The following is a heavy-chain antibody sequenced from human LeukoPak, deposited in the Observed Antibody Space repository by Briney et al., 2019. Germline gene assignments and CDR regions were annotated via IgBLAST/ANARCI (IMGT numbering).Heavy chain of an antibody. V-gene: IGHV3-48*03. CDR3: AKGLSYYGSRPAQSVFDY. J-gene: IGHJ4*02. CDR1: GFTFSSYE. CDR2: ISSSGSTT. Sequence: PGGSLGLSCAASGFTFSSYEMNWVRQAPGKGLEWVSYISSSGSTTYYADSVKGRFTISRDNSKNTLYLQMNSLRAEDTAVYYCAKGLSYYGSRPAQSVFDYWGQGTLVTVSS. D-gene: IGHD3-10*01.